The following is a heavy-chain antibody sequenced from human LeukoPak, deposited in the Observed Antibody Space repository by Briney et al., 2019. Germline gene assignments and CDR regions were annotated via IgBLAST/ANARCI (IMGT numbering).Heavy chain of an antibody. V-gene: IGHV3-11*01. CDR1: GFTFSDYY. J-gene: IGHJ4*02. CDR3: ARSPRNRSGSYYNGADY. Sequence: GGSLRLSCAASGFTFSDYYMSWIRQAPGKGLEWVSYISSSGSTIYYADSVKGRFTISRDNAKNSLYLQMNSRRAEDTAVYYCARSPRNRSGSYYNGADYWGQGTLVTVSS. CDR2: ISSSGSTI. D-gene: IGHD3-10*01.